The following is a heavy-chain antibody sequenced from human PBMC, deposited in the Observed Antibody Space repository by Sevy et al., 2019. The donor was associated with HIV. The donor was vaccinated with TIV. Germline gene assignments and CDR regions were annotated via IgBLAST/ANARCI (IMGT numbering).Heavy chain of an antibody. CDR3: AKIYDY. Sequence: SETLSLTCSVSGGSISKIGNYWGWVRQPPGERLEWIGDIFHTGKTNYNPSLKSRVTRSLDTSKNQFSLMLSSVTAADTAVYYCAKIYDYWGPGALVTVSS. J-gene: IGHJ4*02. D-gene: IGHD3-3*01. V-gene: IGHV4-39*01. CDR2: IFHTGKT. CDR1: GGSISKIGNY.